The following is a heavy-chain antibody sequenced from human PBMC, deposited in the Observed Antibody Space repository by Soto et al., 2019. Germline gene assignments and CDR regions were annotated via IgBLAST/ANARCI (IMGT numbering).Heavy chain of an antibody. J-gene: IGHJ4*02. CDR3: ARGKDY. Sequence: SETLSLTCAVYGGSFSGYYWSWIRQPPGKGLEWIGEINHSGSTNYNPSLKSRVTISVDTSKNQFSLKLSSVTAADTAVYYCARGKDYWGQGTLVTVSS. CDR1: GGSFSGYY. V-gene: IGHV4-34*01. CDR2: INHSGST.